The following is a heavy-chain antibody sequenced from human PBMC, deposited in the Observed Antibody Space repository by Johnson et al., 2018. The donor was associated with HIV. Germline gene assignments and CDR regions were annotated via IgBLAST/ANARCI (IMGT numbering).Heavy chain of an antibody. CDR3: AKDRTIHDAFDI. Sequence: QVQLVESGGGVVQPGRSLRLSCVASGFTFSSYGMNWVRQAPGKGLEWVAVISYDGSDKYYADSVKGRLTISRDNSRNTLYLQMNSLRAEDTAVYYCAKDRTIHDAFDIWGQGTMVTVSS. D-gene: IGHD5-18*01. J-gene: IGHJ3*02. CDR1: GFTFSSYG. V-gene: IGHV3-30*18. CDR2: ISYDGSDK.